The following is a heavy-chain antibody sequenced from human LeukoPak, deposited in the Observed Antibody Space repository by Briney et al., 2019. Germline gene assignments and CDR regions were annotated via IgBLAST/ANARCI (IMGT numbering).Heavy chain of an antibody. CDR1: GFTFSTYA. CDR2: ISYDGSSK. Sequence: GGSLRLSCAASGFTFSTYAMHWVRQAPGKGLEWVAVISYDGSSKYYAYSVKGRFTISSDNCKNPLYLQMNSLRAEDTAVYFCARGPYSYDSSGAFDIWGQGTMVTVSS. V-gene: IGHV3-30*04. D-gene: IGHD3-22*01. J-gene: IGHJ3*02. CDR3: ARGPYSYDSSGAFDI.